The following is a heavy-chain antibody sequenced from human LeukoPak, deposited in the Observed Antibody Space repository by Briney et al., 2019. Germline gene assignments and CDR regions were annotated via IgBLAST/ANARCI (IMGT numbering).Heavy chain of an antibody. V-gene: IGHV4-61*02. CDR1: GGSISSGSYY. J-gene: IGHJ4*02. Sequence: NPSETLSLTCTVSGGSISSGSYYWSWIRQPAGKGLEWIGRIYTSGSTNYNPSLKSRVTISVDTSKNQFSLKLSSVTAADTAVYYCARAREFSSSSGRAYYFDYWGQGTLVTVSS. CDR2: IYTSGST. CDR3: ARAREFSSSSGRAYYFDY. D-gene: IGHD6-6*01.